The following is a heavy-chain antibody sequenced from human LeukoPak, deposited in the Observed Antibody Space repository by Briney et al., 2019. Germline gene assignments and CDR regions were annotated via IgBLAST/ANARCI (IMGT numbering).Heavy chain of an antibody. CDR1: GFTFSSYS. D-gene: IGHD3-3*01. V-gene: IGHV3-21*01. Sequence: GGSLRLSCATSGFTFSSYSMNWVRHAPGKALEWVSSISSSISYIYHAHSVKGRFTISRDNAKNSLYLQINSLRAEDTAVYYCARDQRFLEWLLTNYYGMDVWGQGTTVTVSS. J-gene: IGHJ6*02. CDR3: ARDQRFLEWLLTNYYGMDV. CDR2: ISSSISYI.